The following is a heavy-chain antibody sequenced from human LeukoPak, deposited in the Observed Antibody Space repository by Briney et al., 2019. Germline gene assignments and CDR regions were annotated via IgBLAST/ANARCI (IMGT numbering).Heavy chain of an antibody. Sequence: GGSLRLSCAASGFTFNTYWMHWVRQSPGKGLVWVSRINSDGSSTTYADSVKGRFTISRDNAKNTLYLQMNSLRAEDAAVYYCTTDTFGARDSWGQGTLVTVSS. CDR3: TTDTFGARDS. CDR1: GFTFNTYW. V-gene: IGHV3-74*01. J-gene: IGHJ4*02. CDR2: INSDGSST. D-gene: IGHD3-10*01.